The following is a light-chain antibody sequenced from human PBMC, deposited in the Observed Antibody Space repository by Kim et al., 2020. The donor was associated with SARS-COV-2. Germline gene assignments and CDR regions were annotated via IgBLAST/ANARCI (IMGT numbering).Light chain of an antibody. CDR1: SSDVGGYNY. V-gene: IGLV2-14*03. Sequence: GQSITVSCTGPSSDVGGYNYVSWYQQHPGKAPKLMIYDVSNRPSGVSNRFSGSKSGNTASLTISGLQAEDEADYYCSSYTSSSTRVFGGGTQLTVL. CDR2: DVS. J-gene: IGLJ2*01. CDR3: SSYTSSSTRV.